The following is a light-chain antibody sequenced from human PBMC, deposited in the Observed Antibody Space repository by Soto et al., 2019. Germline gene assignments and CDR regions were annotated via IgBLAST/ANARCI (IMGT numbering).Light chain of an antibody. CDR3: QQYGSSPIT. J-gene: IGKJ4*01. CDR1: QSVSSSY. V-gene: IGKV3-20*01. CDR2: GAS. Sequence: EIVLTQSPGTLSLSPGERATLSCRASQSVSSSYLAWYQQKPGQAPRLLIYGASSRATRIPDRFSGSGSGTDFTLTISRLEPEDFAVYYCQQYGSSPITFGGGTKVEIK.